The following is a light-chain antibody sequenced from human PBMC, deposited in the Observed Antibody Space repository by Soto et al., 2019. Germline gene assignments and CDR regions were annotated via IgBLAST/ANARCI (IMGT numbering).Light chain of an antibody. Sequence: DIQMTKSPSTLSASVGDRVTITCRASQSISSWLAWYQQDPGKAPKLLIYKASTLESGVPSRFSGSGSGTEFTLTISSLQPDDFATYCCQKYNSYPWTFGEGTKAEIK. V-gene: IGKV1-5*03. CDR3: QKYNSYPWT. CDR1: QSISSW. CDR2: KAS. J-gene: IGKJ1*01.